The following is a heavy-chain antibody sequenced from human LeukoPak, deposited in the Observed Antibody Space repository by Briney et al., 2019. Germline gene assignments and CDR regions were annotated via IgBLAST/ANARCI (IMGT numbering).Heavy chain of an antibody. CDR3: ARDTNWGSIAFDI. J-gene: IGHJ3*02. CDR1: GFTFSSYS. CDR2: ISSGSSYI. Sequence: GGSLRLSCAASGFTFSSYSMNWVRQAPGKGLEWVSSISSGSSYIYYADSVKGRFTISRDNAKNSLYLQMNSLRAEDTAVYYCARDTNWGSIAFDIWGQGTMVTVSS. D-gene: IGHD7-27*01. V-gene: IGHV3-21*01.